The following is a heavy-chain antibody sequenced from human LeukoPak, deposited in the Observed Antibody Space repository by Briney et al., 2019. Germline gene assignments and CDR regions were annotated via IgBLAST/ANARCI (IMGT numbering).Heavy chain of an antibody. CDR2: IYSGGST. D-gene: IGHD6-13*01. J-gene: IGHJ4*02. V-gene: IGHV3-53*01. CDR3: ARERAAAGTRGYFDY. Sequence: GGSLRLSCAASRFTVSSNYMSWVRQAPGKGLEWLSVIYSGGSTYYADSVKGRFTISRDNSKNTLFLQMNSLRAEDTAVYYCARERAAAGTRGYFDYWGQGTLVTVSS. CDR1: RFTVSSNY.